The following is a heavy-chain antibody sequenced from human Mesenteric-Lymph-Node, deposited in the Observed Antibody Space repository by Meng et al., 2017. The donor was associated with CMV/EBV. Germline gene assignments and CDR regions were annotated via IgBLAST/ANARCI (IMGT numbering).Heavy chain of an antibody. D-gene: IGHD3-10*01. CDR3: AKEIVAFGELFYFDY. Sequence: GESLKISCAASGFTFSTYTMSWVRQAPGKGLEWVSAIDGSAGNTYYADSVKGQFTISRDNSKNTLYLQMNSLRAEDTAVYYFAKEIVAFGELFYFDYWGQGTLVTVSS. CDR2: IDGSAGNT. CDR1: GFTFSTYT. J-gene: IGHJ4*02. V-gene: IGHV3-23*01.